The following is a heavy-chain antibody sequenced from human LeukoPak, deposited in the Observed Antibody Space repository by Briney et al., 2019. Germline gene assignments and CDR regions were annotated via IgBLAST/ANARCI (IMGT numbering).Heavy chain of an antibody. V-gene: IGHV3-23*01. J-gene: IGHJ4*02. CDR1: GFTFSNYA. CDR2: ISGSGDRT. CDR3: AIDRIPVAGRQDIWAY. Sequence: GGSLRLSCVVAGFTFSNYAMTWVRQAPGKGLGWVSGISGSGDRTYYADSVKGRFTISRDNSKNTLYLQMNSLTDDDSAVYYCAIDRIPVAGRQDIWAYWGQGTLVTVSS. D-gene: IGHD6-19*01.